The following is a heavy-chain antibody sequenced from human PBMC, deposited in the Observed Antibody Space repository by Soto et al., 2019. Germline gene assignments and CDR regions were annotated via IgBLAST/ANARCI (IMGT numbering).Heavy chain of an antibody. Sequence: ASVKVSCKASGYTFTSYGISWVRQAPGQGLEWMGWISAYNGNTNYAQKPQGRVTMTTDTSTSTAYMELRSLRSDDTAVYYCARVAMVRGVMKYGMDVWGQGTTVTVSS. CDR3: ARVAMVRGVMKYGMDV. CDR1: GYTFTSYG. CDR2: ISAYNGNT. V-gene: IGHV1-18*01. J-gene: IGHJ6*02. D-gene: IGHD3-10*01.